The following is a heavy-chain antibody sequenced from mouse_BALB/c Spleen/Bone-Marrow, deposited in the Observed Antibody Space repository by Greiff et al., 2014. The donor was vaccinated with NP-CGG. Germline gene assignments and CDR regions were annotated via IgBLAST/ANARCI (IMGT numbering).Heavy chain of an antibody. D-gene: IGHD4-1*01. CDR3: TRGRTWDFDY. Sequence: QVHVKQSGAELVKPGASVKLSCKASGYTFTSYYMYWVKQRPGQGLEWIGEINPSXGXXXXXXXXXXXAXXTVDKSSSTAYMQLSSLTSEDSAVYYCTRGRTWDFDYWGQGTTLTVSS. V-gene: IGHV1S81*02. J-gene: IGHJ2*01. CDR2: INPSXGXX. CDR1: GYTFTSYY.